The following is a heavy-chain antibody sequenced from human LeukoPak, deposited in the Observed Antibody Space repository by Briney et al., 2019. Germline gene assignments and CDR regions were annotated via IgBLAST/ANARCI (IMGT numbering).Heavy chain of an antibody. J-gene: IGHJ4*02. CDR3: ARGDSSGYSY. V-gene: IGHV1-69*05. Sequence: SVKVSCKASGGTFSSYAISWVRQAPGQGLEWMGRIIPIFGTANYAQKFQGRVTITTDESTSTAYMELSSLGSEDTAVYYCARGDSSGYSYWGQGTLVTVSS. CDR2: IIPIFGTA. D-gene: IGHD3-22*01. CDR1: GGTFSSYA.